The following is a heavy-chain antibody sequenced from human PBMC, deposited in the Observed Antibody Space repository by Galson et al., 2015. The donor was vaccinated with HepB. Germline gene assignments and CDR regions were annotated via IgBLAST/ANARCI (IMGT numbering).Heavy chain of an antibody. V-gene: IGHV5-51*01. CDR2: IYPGDSDT. Sequence: QSGAEVKKPGESLKISCKGSGYSFTSYWIGWVRQMPGTGLEWMGNIYPGDSDTRYSPSFQGQVTISADKSISTAYLQWCSLKASNTAMYYVASRWGVYARPDAFDIWVQWTMVTVSS. CDR1: GYSFTSYW. D-gene: IGHD2-8*01. CDR3: ASRWGVYARPDAFDI. J-gene: IGHJ3*02.